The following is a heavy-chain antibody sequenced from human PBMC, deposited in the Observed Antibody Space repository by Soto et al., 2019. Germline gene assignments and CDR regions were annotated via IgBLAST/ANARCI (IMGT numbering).Heavy chain of an antibody. CDR1: GFTFSGSA. CDR2: IRSKANSYAT. J-gene: IGHJ4*02. CDR3: TRRITAAAGDY. V-gene: IGHV3-73*02. D-gene: IGHD6-13*01. Sequence: EVQLVESGGGLVQPGGSLKVSCAASGFTFSGSAIHWVRQASGKGLEWVGRIRSKANSYATAYGASVKGRSTISRDDSKNTAYLQMNSLKTEDTAVYCCTRRITAAAGDYWGQGTLVTVSS.